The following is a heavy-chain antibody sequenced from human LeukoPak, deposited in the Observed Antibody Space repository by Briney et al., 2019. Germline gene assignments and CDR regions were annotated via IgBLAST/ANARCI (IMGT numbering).Heavy chain of an antibody. CDR2: IYYSGST. V-gene: IGHV4-59*05. D-gene: IGHD2-2*01. J-gene: IGHJ4*02. CDR1: GGSISGYY. CDR3: ASSAKYCSSTSCLFDY. Sequence: PSETLSLTCTVSGGSISGYYWSWMRQPAGKGLEWIGSIYYSGSTYYNPSLKSRVTISVDTSKNQFSLKLSSVTAADTAVYYCASSAKYCSSTSCLFDYWGQGTLVTASS.